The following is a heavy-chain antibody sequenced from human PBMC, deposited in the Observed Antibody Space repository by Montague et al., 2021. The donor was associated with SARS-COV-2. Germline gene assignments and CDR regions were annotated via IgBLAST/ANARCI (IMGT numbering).Heavy chain of an antibody. D-gene: IGHD3-3*01. CDR1: GGSISPYY. Sequence: SETLSLTCTVSGGSISPYYWSWIRQSPGKGLECIGYTSYSGSTDYNPSLKSRVTISIDTSKNQFSLKLSSVTAADTAVYYCARWGEYYDSPYYYYAMDVWGKGTTATVSS. V-gene: IGHV4-59*12. CDR2: TSYSGST. CDR3: ARWGEYYDSPYYYYAMDV. J-gene: IGHJ6*04.